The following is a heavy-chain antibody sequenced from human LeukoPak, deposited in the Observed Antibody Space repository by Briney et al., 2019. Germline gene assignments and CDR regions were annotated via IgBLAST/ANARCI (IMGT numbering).Heavy chain of an antibody. Sequence: SETLSLTCTVSGGSISSSSYYWGWIRQPPGKGLEWIGSIYYSGSTYYNPSLKSRVTISVDTSKNQFSLKLSSVTAADTAVYYCGRFRPNCDFWSGCLGDFHYWGQGTLVTVSS. CDR1: GGSISSSSYY. D-gene: IGHD3-3*01. V-gene: IGHV4-39*01. CDR2: IYYSGST. CDR3: GRFRPNCDFWSGCLGDFHY. J-gene: IGHJ4*02.